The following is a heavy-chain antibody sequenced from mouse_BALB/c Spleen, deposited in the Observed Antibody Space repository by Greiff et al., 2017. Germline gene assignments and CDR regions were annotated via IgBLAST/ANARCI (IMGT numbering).Heavy chain of an antibody. Sequence: EVKLVESGGGLVQPGGSLKLSCAASGFTFSSYGMSWVRQTPDKRLELVATINSNGGSTYYPDSVKGRFTISRDNAKNTLYLQMSSLKSEDTAMYYCARDYGNFWYFDVWGAGTTVTVSS. D-gene: IGHD2-1*01. V-gene: IGHV5-6-3*01. CDR1: GFTFSSYG. CDR3: ARDYGNFWYFDV. CDR2: INSNGGST. J-gene: IGHJ1*01.